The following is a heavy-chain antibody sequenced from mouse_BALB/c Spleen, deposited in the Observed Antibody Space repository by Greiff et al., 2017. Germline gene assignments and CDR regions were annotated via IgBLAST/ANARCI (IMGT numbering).Heavy chain of an antibody. J-gene: IGHJ4*01. Sequence: EVKLVESGPGLVKPSQSLSLTCSVTGYSITSGYYWNWIRQFPGNKLEWMGYISYDGSNNYNPSLKNRISITRDTSKNQFFLKLNSVTTEDTATYYCARADYGYEGAMDYWGQGTSVTVSS. CDR2: ISYDGSN. D-gene: IGHD1-2*01. CDR3: ARADYGYEGAMDY. CDR1: GYSITSGYY. V-gene: IGHV3-6*02.